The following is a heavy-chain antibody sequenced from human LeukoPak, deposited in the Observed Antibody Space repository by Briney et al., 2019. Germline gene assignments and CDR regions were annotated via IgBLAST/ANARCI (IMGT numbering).Heavy chain of an antibody. CDR1: GGSISSGGYS. J-gene: IGHJ6*03. D-gene: IGHD2-2*01. CDR3: ARGPHYCSSTSCYPTYYYYYYMDV. CDR2: IYYSGST. V-gene: IGHV4-30-4*07. Sequence: PSETLSLTCTVSGGSISSGGYSWSWIRQPPGKGLEWIGYIYYSGSTYYNPSLKSRVTISVDTSTTQFSLKLSSVTAADTAVYYCARGPHYCSSTSCYPTYYYYYYMDVWGKGTTVTVSS.